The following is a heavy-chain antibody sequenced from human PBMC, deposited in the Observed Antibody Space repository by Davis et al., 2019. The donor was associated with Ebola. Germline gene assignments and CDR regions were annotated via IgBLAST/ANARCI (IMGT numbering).Heavy chain of an antibody. Sequence: GESLKISCAASGFTFSGSAMHWVHQASGKGLEWVGRIRSKANSYATAYAASVKGRFTISRDDSKNTAYLQMNSLKTEDTAVYYCICSQQPFDYWGQGTLVTVSS. CDR3: ICSQQPFDY. CDR1: GFTFSGSA. D-gene: IGHD3-10*02. J-gene: IGHJ4*02. CDR2: IRSKANSYAT. V-gene: IGHV3-73*01.